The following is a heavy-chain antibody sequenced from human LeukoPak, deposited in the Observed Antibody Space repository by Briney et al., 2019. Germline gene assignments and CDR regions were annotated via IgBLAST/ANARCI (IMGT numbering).Heavy chain of an antibody. CDR2: IKSRSGGGTT. Sequence: GGSLRLSCAASGFTFSNAWMTWVRQAPGKGLEWVGRIKSRSGGGTTDYAAPVKGRFTISRDDSKNTLYLQMNSLKTEDTAVYYCTESLVATIGPLGDYWGQGTLVTVSS. D-gene: IGHD5-12*01. V-gene: IGHV3-15*01. CDR3: TESLVATIGPLGDY. J-gene: IGHJ4*02. CDR1: GFTFSNAW.